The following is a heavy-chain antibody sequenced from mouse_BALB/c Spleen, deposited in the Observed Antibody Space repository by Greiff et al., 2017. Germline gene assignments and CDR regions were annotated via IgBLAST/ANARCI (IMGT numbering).Heavy chain of an antibody. D-gene: IGHD2-14*01. CDR2: INSNGGST. Sequence: EVKVVESGGGLVKPGGSLKLSCAASGFAFSSYDMSWVRPTPEKRLELVATINSNGGSTYYPDSVKGRFTISRDNAKNTLYLQMSSLKSEDTAMYYCARASYRYDYYAMDYWGQGTSVTVSS. J-gene: IGHJ4*01. CDR1: GFAFSSYD. CDR3: ARASYRYDYYAMDY. V-gene: IGHV5-6-3*01.